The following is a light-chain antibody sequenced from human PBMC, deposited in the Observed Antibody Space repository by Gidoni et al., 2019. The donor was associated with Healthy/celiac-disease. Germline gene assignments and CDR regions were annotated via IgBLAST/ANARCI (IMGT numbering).Light chain of an antibody. CDR2: STS. J-gene: IGLJ3*02. Sequence: QTVVTQEPSLTVSPGGTVTLTCASSTGAVTSGYYPNWFQQKPGQAPRALIYSTSNTPSWTPARFSGSLLGGKAALTLSGVQPEDEAEYYCLLYYGVYWVFGGGTKLTVL. CDR1: TGAVTSGYY. CDR3: LLYYGVYWV. V-gene: IGLV7-43*01.